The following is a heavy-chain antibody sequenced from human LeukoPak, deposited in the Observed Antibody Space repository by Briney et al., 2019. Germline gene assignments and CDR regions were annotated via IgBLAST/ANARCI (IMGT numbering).Heavy chain of an antibody. CDR1: GYTITNNY. D-gene: IGHD3-10*01. CDR3: ARGKPGSYYNGDAFDI. CDR2: INPSGTGT. J-gene: IGHJ3*02. V-gene: IGHV1-46*01. Sequence: ASVKASCKASGYTITNNYMHWVRQAPGQGLEWMGVINPSGTGTSYAQKFQGRVTMTRDTSISTAYMELSRLRSDDTAVYYCARGKPGSYYNGDAFDIWGQGTMVTVPS.